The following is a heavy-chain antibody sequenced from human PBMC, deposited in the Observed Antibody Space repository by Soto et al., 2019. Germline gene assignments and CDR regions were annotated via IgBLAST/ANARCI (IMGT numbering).Heavy chain of an antibody. Sequence: EVQLLESGGDLVQPGGSLRLSCVVSGFTFTHYAMNWVRQAPGKGLEWVSAITGTDNTYYADSVQCRFTISRDSFESTIYLQMNSLKAEDTAVYYCAKVPWGSSRTGGFDYWGQGTLVTVSS. CDR2: ITGTDNT. D-gene: IGHD6-6*01. V-gene: IGHV3-23*01. J-gene: IGHJ4*02. CDR1: GFTFTHYA. CDR3: AKVPWGSSRTGGFDY.